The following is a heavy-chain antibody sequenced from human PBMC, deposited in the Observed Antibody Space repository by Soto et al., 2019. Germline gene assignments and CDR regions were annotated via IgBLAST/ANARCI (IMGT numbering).Heavy chain of an antibody. CDR2: IIPIFGTA. CDR1: GGTFSSYA. V-gene: IGHV1-69*01. D-gene: IGHD2-15*01. CDR3: AREGGGSYCSGGSCYVRAFDI. Sequence: QVQLVQSGAEVKKPGSSVKVSCKASGGTFSSYAISWVRQAPGQGLEWMGGIIPIFGTANYAQKFQGRVTITADESTSTAYMELSSLRSEDTAVYYCAREGGGSYCSGGSCYVRAFDIWGQGTIVTVSS. J-gene: IGHJ3*02.